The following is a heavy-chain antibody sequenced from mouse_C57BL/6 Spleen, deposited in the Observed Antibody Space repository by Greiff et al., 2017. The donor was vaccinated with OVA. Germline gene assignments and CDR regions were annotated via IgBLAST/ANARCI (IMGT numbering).Heavy chain of an antibody. CDR1: GFSLSTFGMG. D-gene: IGHD2-3*01. Sequence: QVTLKVSGPGILQPSQTLSLSCSFSGFSLSTFGMGVGWIRQPSGKGLEWLAHIWWDDDKYYNPALKSRLTISKDTSKNQVFLMIANVDTADTATYYCARIGGIYDGYYVFAYWGKGTLVTVSA. V-gene: IGHV8-8*01. CDR3: ARIGGIYDGYYVFAY. CDR2: IWWDDDK. J-gene: IGHJ3*01.